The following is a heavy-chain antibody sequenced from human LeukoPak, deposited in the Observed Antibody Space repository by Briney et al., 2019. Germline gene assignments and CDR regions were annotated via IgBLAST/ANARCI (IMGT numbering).Heavy chain of an antibody. D-gene: IGHD5-18*01. Sequence: ASLKVSCKASGYTFTGYYMHWVRQAPGQGLEWMGWINPNSGGTNYAQKFQGRVTMTRDTSISTAYMELSRLRSDDTAVYYCARLSALYSYGYRYHFDYWGQGTLVTVSS. CDR3: ARLSALYSYGYRYHFDY. CDR2: INPNSGGT. V-gene: IGHV1-2*02. J-gene: IGHJ4*02. CDR1: GYTFTGYY.